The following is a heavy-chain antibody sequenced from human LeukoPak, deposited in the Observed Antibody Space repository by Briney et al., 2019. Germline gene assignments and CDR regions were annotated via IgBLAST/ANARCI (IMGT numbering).Heavy chain of an antibody. CDR1: GFTFSSYA. D-gene: IGHD3-22*01. CDR2: ILYDGSNK. V-gene: IGHV3-30*04. CDR3: AKGIDYYDSSGCH. J-gene: IGHJ4*02. Sequence: PGGSLRLSCAASGFTFSSYAMHWVRQAPGKGLEWVALILYDGSNKYYADSLKGRFTISRDNSKNTLYLQMNSLSADDTAVYYCAKGIDYYDSSGCHWGQGTLVTVSS.